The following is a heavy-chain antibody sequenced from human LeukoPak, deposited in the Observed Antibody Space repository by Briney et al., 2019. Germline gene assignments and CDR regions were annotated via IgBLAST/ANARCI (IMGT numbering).Heavy chain of an antibody. CDR3: ARVLDQWLAYFDY. V-gene: IGHV4-38-2*02. CDR2: IYHSGST. J-gene: IGHJ4*02. CDR1: GYSISSGYY. D-gene: IGHD6-19*01. Sequence: NPSETLSLTCTVSGYSISSGYYWGWIRQPPGKGLEWIGSIYHSGSTYYNPSLKSRVTISVDTSKNQFSLELNSVIAADTAVYYCARVLDQWLAYFDYWGQGTLVTVSS.